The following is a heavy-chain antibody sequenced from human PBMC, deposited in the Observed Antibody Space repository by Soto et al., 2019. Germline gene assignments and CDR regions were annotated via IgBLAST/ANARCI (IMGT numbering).Heavy chain of an antibody. V-gene: IGHV3-74*01. CDR1: GFIFSSYW. D-gene: IGHD1-26*01. CDR2: INTDGSAT. Sequence: PGGALRLSCAASGFIFSSYWMHWVRQAPGKGLMWVSRINTDGSATIYADSVKGRFTISRDNAKNTLYLQMNSLRVEDTAVYYCARADRGRSPIFFDSWDQGTLVTVSP. CDR3: ARADRGRSPIFFDS. J-gene: IGHJ4*02.